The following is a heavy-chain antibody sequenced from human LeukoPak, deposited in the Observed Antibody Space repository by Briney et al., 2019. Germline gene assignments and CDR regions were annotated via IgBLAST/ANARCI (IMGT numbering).Heavy chain of an antibody. CDR3: ARTSHYVDIAATIPYGIYYFDY. J-gene: IGHJ4*02. V-gene: IGHV1-46*01. D-gene: IGHD5-12*01. Sequence: ASVKVSCKASGYTFTSYYMHWVRQAPGQGLEWMGIINPSGDSTNYAQKFQGRVTMTRDTSTSTVYMELSSLRSEDTAVYYCARTSHYVDIAATIPYGIYYFDYWGQGTLVTVSS. CDR2: INPSGDST. CDR1: GYTFTSYY.